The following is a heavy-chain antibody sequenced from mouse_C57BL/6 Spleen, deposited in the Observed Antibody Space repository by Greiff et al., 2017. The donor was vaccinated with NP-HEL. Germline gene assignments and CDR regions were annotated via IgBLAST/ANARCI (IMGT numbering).Heavy chain of an antibody. J-gene: IGHJ2*01. Sequence: VQLQQSGAELVRPGASVKLSCTASGFNIKDDYMHWVKQRPEQGLEWIGWIDPENGDTEYASKFQGKATITADTSSNTAYLQLSSLTSEDTAVYYCTTGWLLRRDWGQGTTLTVSS. CDR1: GFNIKDDY. V-gene: IGHV14-4*01. D-gene: IGHD2-3*01. CDR3: TTGWLLRRD. CDR2: IDPENGDT.